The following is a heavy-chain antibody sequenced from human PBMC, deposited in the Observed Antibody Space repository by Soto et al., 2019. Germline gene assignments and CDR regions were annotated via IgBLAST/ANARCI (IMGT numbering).Heavy chain of an antibody. J-gene: IGHJ4*02. Sequence: PGGSLRLSCAASGFTFSSYGMHWVRQAPGKGLEWVAVISYDGSNKYYADSVKGRFTISRDNSKNTLYLQMNSLRAEDTAVYYCAKEKGYDFWSGSRVGYWGQGTLVTVSS. CDR2: ISYDGSNK. D-gene: IGHD3-3*01. CDR1: GFTFSSYG. V-gene: IGHV3-30*18. CDR3: AKEKGYDFWSGSRVGY.